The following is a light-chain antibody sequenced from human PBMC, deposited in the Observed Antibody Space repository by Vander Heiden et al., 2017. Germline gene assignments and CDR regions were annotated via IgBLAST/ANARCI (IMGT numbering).Light chain of an antibody. J-gene: IGKJ1*01. CDR1: ESVDRN. V-gene: IGKV3-15*01. Sequence: SCRASESVDRNLAWYQQKPGQAPRLLIYSASTRAARIPARFSGSGSGTEFTLTISSLQSEDVALYYCHQDDNWSWSFGQGTKVEI. CDR3: HQDDNWSWS. CDR2: SAS.